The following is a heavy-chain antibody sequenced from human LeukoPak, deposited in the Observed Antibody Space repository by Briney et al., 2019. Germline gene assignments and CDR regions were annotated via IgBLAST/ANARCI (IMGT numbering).Heavy chain of an antibody. CDR3: AKGDKPVIAMLQFDY. J-gene: IGHJ4*02. D-gene: IGHD2-2*01. Sequence: PGGSLSLSCAAPGVTFSSYAMKGVRQAPGGGVEGGSGISGSGTNTYYADSVKGRFTISRVNSKNTLYMQMYGLRAEHTAVYYCAKGDKPVIAMLQFDYWGQGPLVPVSS. V-gene: IGHV3-23*01. CDR1: GVTFSSYA. CDR2: ISGSGTNT.